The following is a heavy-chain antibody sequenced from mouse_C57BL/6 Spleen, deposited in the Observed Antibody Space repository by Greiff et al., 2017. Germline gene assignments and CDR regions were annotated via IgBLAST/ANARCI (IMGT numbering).Heavy chain of an antibody. CDR2: ISYDGSN. CDR1: GYSITSGYY. CDR3: ARAGGWLAY. J-gene: IGHJ3*01. V-gene: IGHV3-6*01. Sequence: EVKVEESGPGLVKPSQSLSLTCSVTGYSITSGYYWNWIRQFPGNKLEWMGYISYDGSNNYNPSLKNRISITRDTSKNQFFLKLNSVTSEDTATYYCARAGGWLAYWGQGTLVTVSA.